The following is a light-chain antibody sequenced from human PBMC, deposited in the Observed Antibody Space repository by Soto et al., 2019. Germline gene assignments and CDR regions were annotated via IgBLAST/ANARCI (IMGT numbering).Light chain of an antibody. CDR2: WTS. V-gene: IGKV4-1*01. CDR1: QSLLYNSNNDNY. J-gene: IGKJ1*01. CDR3: QQYSNPPWT. Sequence: DIVMTQSPDSLAVSLGERATINCKSSQSLLYNSNNDNYLAWYQQKPGQPPKLLIYWTSARESGVPDRFSGSGSGTDFTLTISSLQAEDVAVYYCQQYSNPPWTFGQGTKVDIK.